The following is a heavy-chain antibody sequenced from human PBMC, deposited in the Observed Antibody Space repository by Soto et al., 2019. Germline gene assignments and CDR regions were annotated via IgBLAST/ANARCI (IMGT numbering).Heavy chain of an antibody. CDR3: AKGGRLLYFDY. D-gene: IGHD3-16*01. CDR2: IHGGGGTT. CDR1: GFTFSSYA. Sequence: EVQLLESGGGLVQPGGSLRLSCAASGFTFSSYAMSWVRQAPGKGLEWVSTIHGGGGTTYYADSVKGRFTISRDNSKNMLHLKMNSLRAEDMAVYYCAKGGRLLYFDYWGQGTLVTVSS. J-gene: IGHJ4*02. V-gene: IGHV3-23*01.